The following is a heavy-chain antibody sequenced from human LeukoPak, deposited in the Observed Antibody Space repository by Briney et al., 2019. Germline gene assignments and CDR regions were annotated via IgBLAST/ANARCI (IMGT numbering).Heavy chain of an antibody. J-gene: IGHJ5*02. CDR2: IYHSGST. Sequence: SETPSLTCTVSGYSISSGYYWGWIRQPPGKGLEWIGSIYHSGSTYYNPSLKSRVTISVDTSKNQFSLKLSSVTAADTAVYYCARDPYDFWSGYISDWFDPWGQGTLVTVSS. CDR3: ARDPYDFWSGYISDWFDP. D-gene: IGHD3-3*01. V-gene: IGHV4-38-2*02. CDR1: GYSISSGYY.